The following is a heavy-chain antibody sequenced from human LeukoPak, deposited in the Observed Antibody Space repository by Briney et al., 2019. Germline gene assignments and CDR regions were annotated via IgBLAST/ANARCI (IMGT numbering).Heavy chain of an antibody. J-gene: IGHJ4*02. V-gene: IGHV3-21*01. D-gene: IGHD2-2*02. CDR1: GFTFSSYS. CDR2: ISSSSSYI. Sequence: GGSLRLSCAASGFTFSSYSMNWVRQAPGKGLEWVSSISSSSSYIYYAGSVKGRFTISRDNAKNSLYLQMNSLRAEDTAVYYCARGGMVVPAATPHLDYWGQGTLVTVSS. CDR3: ARGGMVVPAATPHLDY.